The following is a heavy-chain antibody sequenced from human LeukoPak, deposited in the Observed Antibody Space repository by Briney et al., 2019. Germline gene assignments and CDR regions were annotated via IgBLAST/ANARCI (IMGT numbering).Heavy chain of an antibody. CDR1: GDTTSSGRYY. CDR2: IHYSGST. J-gene: IGHJ4*02. V-gene: IGHV4-39*01. Sequence: EPLCLTHLVSGDTTSSGRYYCAWIREPSGKGLEWIGSIHYSGSTYYNPSLKSRVTISVDTSKNQFSLKLSSVTAADTAVYYCARHAAVGATVVFDYWGQGTLVTVSS. CDR3: ARHAAVGATVVFDY. D-gene: IGHD1-26*01.